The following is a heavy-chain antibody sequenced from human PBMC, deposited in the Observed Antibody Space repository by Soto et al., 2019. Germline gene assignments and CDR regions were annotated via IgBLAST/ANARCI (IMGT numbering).Heavy chain of an antibody. CDR2: IYPGDSDA. D-gene: IGHD3-9*01. CDR1: GYSFTDYW. V-gene: IGHV5-51*01. J-gene: IGHJ4*02. Sequence: GESLKISCKSSGYSFTDYWIGWVRQMPGKGLEWMGIIYPGDSDARYSPSFQGQVTISVDTSINTAFLRWNSLTASDTAMYYCARQADYNILTGYFYYFDYWGQGSLVTVSS. CDR3: ARQADYNILTGYFYYFDY.